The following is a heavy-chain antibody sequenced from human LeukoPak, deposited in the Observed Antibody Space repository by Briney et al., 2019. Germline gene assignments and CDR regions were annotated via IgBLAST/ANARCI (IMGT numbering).Heavy chain of an antibody. CDR3: ARTEVVVPAATTYFDY. CDR1: GGSISSCGYY. D-gene: IGHD2-2*01. Sequence: PSETLSLTCTVSGGSISSCGYYWSWIRQHPGKGLEWIVYIYYSGSTYYNPSLKSLVTISVDTSKNQFSLKLSSVTAADTAVYYCARTEVVVPAATTYFDYWGQGTLVTVSS. CDR2: IYYSGST. V-gene: IGHV4-31*01. J-gene: IGHJ4*02.